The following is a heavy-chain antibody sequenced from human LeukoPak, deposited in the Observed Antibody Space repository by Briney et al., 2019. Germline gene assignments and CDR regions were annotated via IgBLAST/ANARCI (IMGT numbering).Heavy chain of an antibody. CDR2: IIPILGIA. Sequence: VASVKVSCKASGGTFNIYTISWVRQAPGQGLEWMGRIIPILGIANYAQKFQGRVTITADKSTSTAYMELSSLRSEDTAVYYCARALSTHYYDSSGYSNWGQGTLVTVSS. J-gene: IGHJ4*02. V-gene: IGHV1-69*10. D-gene: IGHD3-22*01. CDR3: ARALSTHYYDSSGYSN. CDR1: GGTFNIYT.